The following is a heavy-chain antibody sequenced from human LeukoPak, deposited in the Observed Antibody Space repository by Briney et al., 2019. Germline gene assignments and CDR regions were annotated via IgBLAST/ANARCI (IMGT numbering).Heavy chain of an antibody. CDR3: AIHDDDPRNSQPDCLYV. V-gene: IGHV4-39*01. CDR2: LRPSTTT. CDR1: GGSICSRCKF. Sequence: SETLSLTFTVPGGSICSRCKFWGWPRQPPGKGLEWIGSLRPSTTTDCNPSLWSLVAMSVDTSKSQFYLTLGSVTAADSALYFCAIHDDDPRNSQPDCLYVGGQGTVVTVSS. D-gene: IGHD3-9*01. J-gene: IGHJ3*01.